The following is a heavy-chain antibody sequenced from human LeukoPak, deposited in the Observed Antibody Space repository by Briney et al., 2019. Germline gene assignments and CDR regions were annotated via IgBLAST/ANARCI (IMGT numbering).Heavy chain of an antibody. J-gene: IGHJ6*02. CDR3: ARWGDCGGDCTHYYYYGMDV. CDR1: GYTFTSYD. Sequence: GASVKVSCKASGYTFTSYDINWVRQATGQGLEWMGWMNPNSGNTGCAQKFQGRVTMTRNTSISTAYMELSSLRSEDTAVYYCARWGDCGGDCTHYYYYGMDVWGQGTTVTVSS. CDR2: MNPNSGNT. V-gene: IGHV1-8*01. D-gene: IGHD2-21*02.